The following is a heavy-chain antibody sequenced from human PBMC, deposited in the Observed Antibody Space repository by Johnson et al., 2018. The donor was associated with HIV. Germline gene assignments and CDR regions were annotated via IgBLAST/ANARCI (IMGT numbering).Heavy chain of an antibody. J-gene: IGHJ3*02. CDR2: INQDGTEK. CDR3: ARGYSYEWRGELDAFDI. CDR1: EFTFHSYW. V-gene: IGHV3-7*03. Sequence: VQLVESGGGLVQPGGSLRLSCAASEFTFHSYWMTWVRQAPGKGLEWVANINQDGTEKYYVDSVKGRFTISRDNAKNSLNLQMNSLRAEDTAVYYCARGYSYEWRGELDAFDIWGQGTVVTVSS. D-gene: IGHD5-18*01.